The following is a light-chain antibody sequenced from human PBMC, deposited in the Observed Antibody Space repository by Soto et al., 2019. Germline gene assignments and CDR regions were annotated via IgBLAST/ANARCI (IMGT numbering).Light chain of an antibody. J-gene: IGKJ3*01. CDR2: DAS. CDR3: QQTYTAPPCT. Sequence: DIQMTQSPSSLSASVGDRVTITCRASRSIGNSLNWYQQKPGKAPNLLIYDASSWKGGVPSRFSGSGSGTDFIPPITSLQPDDFAAFYCQQTYTAPPCTFGPGTKVDIK. CDR1: RSIGNS. V-gene: IGKV1-39*01.